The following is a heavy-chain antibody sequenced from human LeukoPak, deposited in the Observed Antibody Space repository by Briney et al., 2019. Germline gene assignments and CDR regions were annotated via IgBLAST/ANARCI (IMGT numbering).Heavy chain of an antibody. CDR3: ARGVDDAFDI. Sequence: SETLSLTCTVSGGSISSSSYYWSWIRQPPGKGLEWIGYIYYSGSTNYNPSLKSRVTISVDTSKNQFSLKLSSVTAADTAVYYCARGVDDAFDIWGQGTMVTVSS. J-gene: IGHJ3*02. V-gene: IGHV4-61*01. D-gene: IGHD3-10*01. CDR2: IYYSGST. CDR1: GGSISSSSYY.